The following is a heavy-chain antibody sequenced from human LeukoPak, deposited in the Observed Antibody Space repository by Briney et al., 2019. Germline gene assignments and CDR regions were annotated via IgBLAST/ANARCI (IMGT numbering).Heavy chain of an antibody. V-gene: IGHV1-46*01. CDR2: INPSGGSI. CDR1: GYTFTGYY. D-gene: IGHD3-22*01. Sequence: ASVKVSCKASGYTFTGYYIHWVRQAPGQGLEWMGIINPSGGSISHAQRFQGRITMTSDTPTSTVYMELSSLRSEDTAVYYCARDFDSSGYYSGHWGQGTLVTVSS. CDR3: ARDFDSSGYYSGH. J-gene: IGHJ4*02.